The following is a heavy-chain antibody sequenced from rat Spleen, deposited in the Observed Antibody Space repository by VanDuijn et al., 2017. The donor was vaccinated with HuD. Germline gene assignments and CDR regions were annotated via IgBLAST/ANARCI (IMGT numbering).Heavy chain of an antibody. CDR3: ARHGGLRNWFAY. CDR1: GFTFSNYY. D-gene: IGHD1-11*01. Sequence: EVQLVESGGGLVQPGRSLKLSCAVSGFTFSNYYMTWVRQAPTKGLEWVAYINTGGGGTYYRDSVKGRFTISRDDAKSTQCLQMDSLRSEDTATYYCARHGGLRNWFAYWGQGTLVTVSS. V-gene: IGHV5-27*01. J-gene: IGHJ3*01. CDR2: INTGGGGT.